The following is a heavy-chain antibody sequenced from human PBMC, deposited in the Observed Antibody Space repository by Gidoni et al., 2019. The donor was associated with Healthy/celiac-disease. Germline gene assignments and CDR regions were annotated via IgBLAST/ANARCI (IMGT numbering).Heavy chain of an antibody. Sequence: QVQLQQWGAGLLKPSETLSLTCAVYGGSFSGYYWSWIRQPPGKGLEWIGEINHSGSTNYNPSLKSRVTISVDTSKNQFSLKLSSVTAADTAVYYCANNRRAGLFDPWGQGTLVTVSS. CDR2: INHSGST. V-gene: IGHV4-34*01. CDR1: GGSFSGYY. J-gene: IGHJ5*02. CDR3: ANNRRAGLFDP.